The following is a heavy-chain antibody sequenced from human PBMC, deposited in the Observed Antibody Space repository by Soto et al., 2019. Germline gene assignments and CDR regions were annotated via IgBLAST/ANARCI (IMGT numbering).Heavy chain of an antibody. V-gene: IGHV4-31*03. CDR2: IYYSGST. D-gene: IGHD2-8*01. CDR3: ARGGDCTNGVCYTSYFDY. J-gene: IGHJ4*02. CDR1: GGSISSGGYY. Sequence: QVQLQESGPGLVKPSQTLSLTCTVSGGSISSGGYYWSWIRQHPGKGLEWIGYIYYSGSTYYNPSLTIRVTISVDTSKNQFSLKLSSVTAADTAVYYCARGGDCTNGVCYTSYFDYWGQGTLVTVSS.